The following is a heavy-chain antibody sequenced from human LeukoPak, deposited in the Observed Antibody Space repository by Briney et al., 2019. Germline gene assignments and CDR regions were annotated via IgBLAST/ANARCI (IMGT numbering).Heavy chain of an antibody. CDR2: INPNSGGT. V-gene: IGHV1-2*02. CDR1: GYTFTGYY. J-gene: IGHJ4*02. Sequence: ASVKVSFKASGYTFTGYYIHWVRQAPGQGLEWMGWINPNSGGTKYAQKFQGRVTMTRDTSISTAYMELSSLRSDDTAVYYCARGTMVGVDGAEFDYWGQGTLVTVSS. D-gene: IGHD4/OR15-4a*01. CDR3: ARGTMVGVDGAEFDY.